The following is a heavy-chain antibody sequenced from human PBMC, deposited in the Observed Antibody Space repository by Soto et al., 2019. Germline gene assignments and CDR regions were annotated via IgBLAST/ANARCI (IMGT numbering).Heavy chain of an antibody. J-gene: IGHJ4*02. Sequence: QVQLVQSGAEVKKPGSSVKVSCKASGGTFSPYTVNWVRQAPGQGLEWMGRIIPFLGVTNYAQKFQARVTLTADTSTSTAYMELSGLRFEDTAVYYCARDWDSTFSTWSFGAFWGRGTLVTVSS. CDR3: ARDWDSTFSTWSFGAF. CDR2: IIPFLGVT. D-gene: IGHD3-10*01. V-gene: IGHV1-69*08. CDR1: GGTFSPYT.